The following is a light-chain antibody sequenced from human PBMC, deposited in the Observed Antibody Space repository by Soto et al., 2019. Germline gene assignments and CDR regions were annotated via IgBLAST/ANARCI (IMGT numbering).Light chain of an antibody. Sequence: QSALTQPPSVSGSPGQSITISCTGTSSDVGGYNYVSWYQQHPGKAPKLMIYDVSNRPSGVANRFSGSKSGNTASLTISGLQAEDEADYYCSSYTSSSTLYVFGGGTKLTVL. CDR2: DVS. V-gene: IGLV2-14*01. J-gene: IGLJ1*01. CDR1: SSDVGGYNY. CDR3: SSYTSSSTLYV.